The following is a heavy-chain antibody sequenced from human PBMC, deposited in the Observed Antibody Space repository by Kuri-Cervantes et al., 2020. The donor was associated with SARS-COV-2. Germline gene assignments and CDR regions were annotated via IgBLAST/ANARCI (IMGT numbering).Heavy chain of an antibody. CDR2: IYYSGST. D-gene: IGHD3-22*01. CDR1: GGSISSYY. Sequence: SETLSLTCTVSGGSISSYYWSWIRQPAGKGLEWIGSIYYSGSTYYNPSLKSRVTISVDTSKNQFSLKLSSVTAADTAVYYCARVVPVGSSQITMIVGRWFDPWGQGTLVTVSS. J-gene: IGHJ5*02. V-gene: IGHV4-4*07. CDR3: ARVVPVGSSQITMIVGRWFDP.